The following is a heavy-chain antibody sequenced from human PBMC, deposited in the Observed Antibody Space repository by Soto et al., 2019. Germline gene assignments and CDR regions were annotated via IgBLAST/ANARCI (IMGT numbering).Heavy chain of an antibody. J-gene: IGHJ4*02. V-gene: IGHV4-38-2*01. CDR1: GYSISSGYY. CDR3: ARGSSGWFLY. D-gene: IGHD6-19*01. Sequence: LSLTCAVSGYSISSGYYWGWIRQPPGKGLEWIGSIYHSGSTYYNPSLKSRVTISVDTSKNQFSLKLSSVTAADTAVYYCARGSSGWFLYWGQGTLVTVSS. CDR2: IYHSGST.